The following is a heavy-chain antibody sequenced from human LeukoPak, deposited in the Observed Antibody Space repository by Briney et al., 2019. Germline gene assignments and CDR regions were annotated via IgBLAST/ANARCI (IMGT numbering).Heavy chain of an antibody. CDR2: INSDGSST. CDR3: AKAIFIAAADAFDY. Sequence: GGSLRLSCAASGFTFSSYWMHWVRQAPGKGLVWVSRINSDGSSTSYADSVKGRFTISRDNSKNTLYLQMNSLRAEDTAVYYCAKAIFIAAADAFDYWGQGTLVTVSS. V-gene: IGHV3-74*01. D-gene: IGHD6-13*01. J-gene: IGHJ4*02. CDR1: GFTFSSYW.